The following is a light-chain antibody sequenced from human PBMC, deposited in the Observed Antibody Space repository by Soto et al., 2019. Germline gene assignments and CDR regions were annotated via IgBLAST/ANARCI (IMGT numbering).Light chain of an antibody. CDR2: GAS. CDR3: QQYNDWPLT. J-gene: IGKJ1*01. CDR1: QSVDSN. V-gene: IGKV3-15*01. Sequence: EIVMTQSPATLSVSPGERATLSCRASQSVDSNLAWYQQKPGQAPRLLIYGASTRATGIPARFSGTGSGTEFTLTISSLQSEDFALYYCQQYNDWPLTFGQGTKV.